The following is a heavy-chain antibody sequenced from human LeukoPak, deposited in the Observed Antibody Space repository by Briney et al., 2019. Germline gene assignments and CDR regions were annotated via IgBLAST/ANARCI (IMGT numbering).Heavy chain of an antibody. J-gene: IGHJ4*02. CDR1: GYTFTSYG. V-gene: IGHV1-18*01. CDR2: ISAYNGNT. D-gene: IGHD3-22*01. Sequence: ASVKVSCKASGYTFTSYGTSWVRQAPGQGLEWMGWISAYNGNTNYTQKLQGRVTMTTDTSTSTAYMELRSLRSDDTAVYYCARTSGSRDYYDSSGYYIEYWGQGTLVTVSS. CDR3: ARTSGSRDYYDSSGYYIEY.